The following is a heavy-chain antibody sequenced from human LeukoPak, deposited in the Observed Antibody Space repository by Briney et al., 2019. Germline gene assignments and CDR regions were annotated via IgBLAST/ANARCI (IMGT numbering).Heavy chain of an antibody. J-gene: IGHJ4*02. V-gene: IGHV4-59*01. CDR2: IYYSGST. D-gene: IGHD3-10*01. Sequence: PSETLSLTCTVSGGSISSYYWSWIRQPPGKGLEWIGYIYYSGSTNYNPSLKSRVTISVDTSKNQFSLKLSSVTAADTAVYYCATGRGSGSYYYWGQGTLVTVSS. CDR1: GGSISSYY. CDR3: ATGRGSGSYYY.